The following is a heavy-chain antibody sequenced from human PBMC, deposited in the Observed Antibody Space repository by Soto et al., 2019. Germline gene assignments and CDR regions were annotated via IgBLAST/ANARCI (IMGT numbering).Heavy chain of an antibody. J-gene: IGHJ5*02. V-gene: IGHV4-30-4*01. CDR1: GGSISSCDYY. CDR3: ARGEMATIGDWFDP. Sequence: SETLSLTCTVSGGSISSCDYYWSLIRQPPGKGLEWIGYIYYSGSTYYNPSLKSRVTISVDTSKNQFSLKLSSVTAADTAVYYCARGEMATIGDWFDPWGQGTLVTVSS. CDR2: IYYSGST. D-gene: IGHD5-12*01.